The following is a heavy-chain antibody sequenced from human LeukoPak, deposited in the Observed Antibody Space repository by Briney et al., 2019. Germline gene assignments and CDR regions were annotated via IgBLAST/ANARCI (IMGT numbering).Heavy chain of an antibody. J-gene: IGHJ6*03. CDR2: IFSSSTYI. Sequence: GGSLRLSCAASGFAFNTYSMNWVRQSPGKGLEWVSFIFSSSTYIYYTDSVQGRFTISRDNARNSLYLQMDILRAEDTGVYYCATDLQLLWFGESYYYMDVWGKGTTVTISS. V-gene: IGHV3-21*03. D-gene: IGHD3-10*01. CDR1: GFAFNTYS. CDR3: ATDLQLLWFGESYYYMDV.